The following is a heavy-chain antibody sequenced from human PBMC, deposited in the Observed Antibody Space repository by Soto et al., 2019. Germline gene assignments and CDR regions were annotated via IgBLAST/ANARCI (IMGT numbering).Heavy chain of an antibody. J-gene: IGHJ4*02. CDR1: GGSISSGGYY. V-gene: IGHV4-31*03. CDR3: ARSNGRSDYYYGDYYFDY. CDR2: IYYSGST. Sequence: QVQLQESGPGLVKPSQTLSLTCTVSGGSISSGGYYWSWIRQHPGKGLEWIGYIYYSGSTYYNPSLKRRVTISGDTSKNQFSLKLSSVTAADTAVYYCARSNGRSDYYYGDYYFDYLGQGTLVTVSS. D-gene: IGHD4-17*01.